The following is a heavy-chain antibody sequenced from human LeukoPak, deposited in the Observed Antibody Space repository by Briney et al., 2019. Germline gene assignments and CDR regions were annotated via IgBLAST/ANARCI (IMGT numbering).Heavy chain of an antibody. V-gene: IGHV1-2*02. CDR2: INPNSGGT. Sequence: ASVKVSCKASGYTFTGYYMHWVRQAPGQGLEWMGWINPNSGGTNYAQKFQGRVTMTRDTSISTAYMELSRLRSDDTAVYYCARDHGLPSGDPFDYWGQGTLVTVSS. J-gene: IGHJ4*02. D-gene: IGHD3-10*01. CDR1: GYTFTGYY. CDR3: ARDHGLPSGDPFDY.